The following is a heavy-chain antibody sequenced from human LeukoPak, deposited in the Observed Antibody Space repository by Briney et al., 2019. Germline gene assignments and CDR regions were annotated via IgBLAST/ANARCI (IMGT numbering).Heavy chain of an antibody. CDR1: GFSFSSSW. CDR2: INGDGSVN. CDR3: AKGFYNVAIFDT. Sequence: GESLRLSCAGSGFSFSSSWMYWVRQAPGKGLEWVANINGDGSVNHYVDSVRGRFTISRDNAKNSLYLQMNSLRAEDTAVFYCAKGFYNVAIFDTRGQGTLVTVSS. D-gene: IGHD1-1*01. V-gene: IGHV3-7*01. J-gene: IGHJ4*02.